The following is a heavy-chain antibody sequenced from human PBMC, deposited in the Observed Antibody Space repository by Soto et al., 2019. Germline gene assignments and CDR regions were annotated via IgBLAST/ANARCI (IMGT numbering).Heavy chain of an antibody. CDR3: ARAKGYRYYYDSSGYFDS. J-gene: IGHJ4*02. CDR2: INHSGST. Sequence: SETLSLTCAVYGGSFSGYYWSWIRQPPGKGLEWIGEINHSGSTNYNPSLKSRVTISVDTSKNQFSLKLSSVTAADTAVYYCARAKGYRYYYDSSGYFDSWGQGTLVTVSS. V-gene: IGHV4-34*01. D-gene: IGHD3-22*01. CDR1: GGSFSGYY.